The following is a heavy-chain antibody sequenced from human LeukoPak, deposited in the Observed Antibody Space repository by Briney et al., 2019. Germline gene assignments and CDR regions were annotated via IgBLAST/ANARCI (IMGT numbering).Heavy chain of an antibody. CDR2: IYHSGST. Sequence: PSETLSLTRAVSGDSISSSNWWSWVRQPPGKGLEWIGEIYHSGSTNYNPSLRSRVTVSVDKSKNQFSLKLSSVTAADTAVYYCARFGSGWYGFDYWGQGTLVSVSS. D-gene: IGHD6-19*01. CDR3: ARFGSGWYGFDY. CDR1: GDSISSSNW. J-gene: IGHJ4*02. V-gene: IGHV4-4*02.